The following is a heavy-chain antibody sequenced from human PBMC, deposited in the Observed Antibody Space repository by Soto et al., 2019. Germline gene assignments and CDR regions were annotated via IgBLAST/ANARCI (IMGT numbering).Heavy chain of an antibody. J-gene: IGHJ4*02. CDR2: ISSSSSYT. CDR3: ARGADYGDYVDY. CDR1: GFTFSDYY. D-gene: IGHD4-17*01. Sequence: GGSLRLSCAASGFTFSDYYMSWIRQAPGKGLEWVSYISSSSSYTNYADSVKGRFTISRDNAKNSLYLQMNSLRAEDTAVYYCARGADYGDYVDYWGQGTLVTVSS. V-gene: IGHV3-11*06.